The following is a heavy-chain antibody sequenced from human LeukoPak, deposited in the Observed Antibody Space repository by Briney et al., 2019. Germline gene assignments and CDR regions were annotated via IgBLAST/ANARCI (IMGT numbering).Heavy chain of an antibody. J-gene: IGHJ6*03. CDR1: GYTFTGYY. D-gene: IGHD4-17*01. CDR2: INPNSGGT. Sequence: GASVKVSCKASGYTFTGYYMHWVRQAPGQGLEWMGWINPNSGGTNYAQKFQGRVTITADKSTSTAYMELSSLRSEDTAVYYCAREGVTTVTTSPYYYYYMDVWGKGTTVTVSS. CDR3: AREGVTTVTTSPYYYYYMDV. V-gene: IGHV1-2*02.